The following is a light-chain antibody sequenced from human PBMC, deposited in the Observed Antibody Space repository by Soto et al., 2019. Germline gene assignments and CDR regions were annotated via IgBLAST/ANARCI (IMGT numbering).Light chain of an antibody. CDR3: SSYTSSSTPYYV. CDR2: EVS. CDR1: SSDFGDYDY. J-gene: IGLJ1*01. V-gene: IGLV2-14*01. Sequence: QSALTQPASVSGSPGQSITISCTGTSSDFGDYDYVSWYLQHPGKVPKLMIYEVSNRPSGVSNRFSGSKSGNTASLTISGLQAEDEADYYCSSYTSSSTPYYVFGTGTKLTVL.